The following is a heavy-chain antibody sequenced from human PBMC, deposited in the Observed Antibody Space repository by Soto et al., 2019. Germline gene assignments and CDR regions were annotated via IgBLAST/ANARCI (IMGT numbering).Heavy chain of an antibody. D-gene: IGHD3-16*01. J-gene: IGHJ4*02. CDR3: ERVLSMGLYDY. Sequence: SETLSLTCAVSGYSISSGYYWGWIRQPPGKGLEWIGSIYHSGSTYYNPSLKSRVTISVDTSKNQFSLKLSSVTAADTAVYYCERVLSMGLYDYWGQGTLGTVS. CDR1: GYSISSGYY. V-gene: IGHV4-38-2*01. CDR2: IYHSGST.